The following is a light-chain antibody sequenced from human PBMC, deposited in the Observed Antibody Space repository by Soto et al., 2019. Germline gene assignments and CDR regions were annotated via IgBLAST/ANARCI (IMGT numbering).Light chain of an antibody. CDR1: QSVSSN. CDR3: QQYNNWPKT. V-gene: IGKV3-15*01. J-gene: IGKJ1*01. Sequence: EIVMTQSPATLSVSPGERATLSCRASQSVSSNLAWYQQKPGQAPRLLIYGASTRATGIPARFSGSGSGTEFPLTISSLQSEDFPVYYSQQYNNWPKTFGQGTKVDIK. CDR2: GAS.